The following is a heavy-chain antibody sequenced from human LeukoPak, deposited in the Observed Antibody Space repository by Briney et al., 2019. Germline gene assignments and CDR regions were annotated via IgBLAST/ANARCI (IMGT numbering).Heavy chain of an antibody. CDR2: IYYSGST. D-gene: IGHD2-15*01. CDR1: GGSISSGGYS. V-gene: IGHV4-30-4*07. CDR3: AKFGGMCDSMVVAATRRFDY. J-gene: IGHJ4*02. Sequence: SQTLSLTCAVSGGSISSGGYSWSWIRQPPGKGLEWIGYIYYSGSTYYNPSLKSRVTISVDTSKNQFSLKLSSVTAADTAVYYCAKFGGMCDSMVVAATRRFDYWGQGTLVTVSS.